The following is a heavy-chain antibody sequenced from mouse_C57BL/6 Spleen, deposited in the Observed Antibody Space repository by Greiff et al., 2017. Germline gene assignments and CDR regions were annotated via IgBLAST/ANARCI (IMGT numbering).Heavy chain of an antibody. CDR2: IDPETGGT. CDR1: GYTFTDYE. CDR3: TRRGLNWYFDV. Sequence: LVESGAELVRPGASVTLSCKASGYTFTDYEMHWVKQTPVHGLEWIGAIDPETGGTAYNQKFKGKAILTADKSSSTAYMELRSLTSEDSAVYYCTRRGLNWYFDVWGTGTTVTVSS. D-gene: IGHD1-3*01. V-gene: IGHV1-15*01. J-gene: IGHJ1*03.